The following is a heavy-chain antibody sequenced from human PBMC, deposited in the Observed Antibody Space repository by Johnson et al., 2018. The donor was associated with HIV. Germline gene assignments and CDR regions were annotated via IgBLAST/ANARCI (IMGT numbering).Heavy chain of an antibody. Sequence: VQLVESGGGLIQPGGSLRLSCAASGFTVSSNYMSWVRQAPGKGLEWVSVIYSGGSTYYADSVQGRFTISRDNSKNTLYLQMNSLRAEDTAGYYCARVGQVGWDAFDIWGQGTMVTVSS. CDR1: GFTVSSNY. V-gene: IGHV3-53*01. D-gene: IGHD2-15*01. J-gene: IGHJ3*02. CDR3: ARVGQVGWDAFDI. CDR2: IYSGGST.